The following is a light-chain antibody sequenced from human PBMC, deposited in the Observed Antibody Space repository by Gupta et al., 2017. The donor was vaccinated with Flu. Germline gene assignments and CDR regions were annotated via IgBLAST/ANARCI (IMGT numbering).Light chain of an antibody. CDR1: QSVKSNY. J-gene: IGKJ1*01. CDR3: QQCGTSQWT. CDR2: GAS. V-gene: IGKV3-20*01. Sequence: ELVLTQSPGTLSLSPGDRATLSCRASQSVKSNYLAWYKQKPGQAPRLLIYGASNRATGIPDRFSGSGSGTDCTLTSSRLEPEDFAVYYCQQCGTSQWTFGQGTKVEIK.